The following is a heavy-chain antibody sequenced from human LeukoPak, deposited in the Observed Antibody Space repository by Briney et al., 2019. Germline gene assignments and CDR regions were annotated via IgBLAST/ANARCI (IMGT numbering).Heavy chain of an antibody. D-gene: IGHD3-22*01. V-gene: IGHV3-30*18. CDR1: GFTFSSYG. CDR2: ISYDGSNK. J-gene: IGHJ6*03. CDR3: AKKNTYYYDSSGYEDYYYYYYMDV. Sequence: PGRSLRLSCAASGFTFSSYGMHWVRQAPGKGLEWVAVISYDGSNKYYADSVKGRFTISRDNSKNTLYLQMNSLRAEDTAVYYCAKKNTYYYDSSGYEDYYYYYYMDVWGKGTTVTISS.